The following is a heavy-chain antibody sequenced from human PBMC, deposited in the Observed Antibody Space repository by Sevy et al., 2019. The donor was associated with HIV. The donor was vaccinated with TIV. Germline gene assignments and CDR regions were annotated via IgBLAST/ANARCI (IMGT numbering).Heavy chain of an antibody. CDR3: ARQKNRGFDV. CDR1: GDSVSRTDVA. J-gene: IGHJ3*01. CDR2: TWYASKWYN. V-gene: IGHV6-1*01. Sequence: SQTLSLTCAISGDSVSRTDVAWNWIRQSPSRGLEWLGRTWYASKWYNDYAISVKSRLTINPDTTRNQVSLHLSSVTPEEPAVYYCARQKNRGFDVGGPGKVVTVSS.